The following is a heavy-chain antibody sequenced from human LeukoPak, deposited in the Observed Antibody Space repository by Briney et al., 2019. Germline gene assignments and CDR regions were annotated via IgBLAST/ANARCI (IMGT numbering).Heavy chain of an antibody. D-gene: IGHD3-10*01. V-gene: IGHV4-59*08. CDR1: GGSISSYY. J-gene: IGHJ4*02. CDR2: IYYSGST. CDR3: ARGLSGRGHYFDY. Sequence: SETQSLTCTVSGGSISSYYWSWIRQPPVKGLEWIGYIYYSGSTNYNPSLKSRVTISVDTSKNQFSLKLSSVTAADTAVYYCARGLSGRGHYFDYWGQGALVTVSS.